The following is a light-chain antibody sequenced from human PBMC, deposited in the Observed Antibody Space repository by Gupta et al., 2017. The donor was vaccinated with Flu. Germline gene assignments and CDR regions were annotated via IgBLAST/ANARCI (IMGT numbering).Light chain of an antibody. Sequence: ELVLTQSPATLSLSPGERATLSGRASQSVRSYLAWYQQQPGQAPRLLIYDASNRATGIPARFSGSGSGTDFTLTISSLEPEDFAVYYCQQRSNWPPWTFGQGTKVEIK. J-gene: IGKJ1*01. V-gene: IGKV3-11*01. CDR3: QQRSNWPPWT. CDR1: QSVRSY. CDR2: DAS.